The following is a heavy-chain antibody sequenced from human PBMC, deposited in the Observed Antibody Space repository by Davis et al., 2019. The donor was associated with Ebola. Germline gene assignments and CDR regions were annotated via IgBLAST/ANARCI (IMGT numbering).Heavy chain of an antibody. D-gene: IGHD1-1*01. J-gene: IGHJ4*02. CDR3: GRGGDPRYTDY. Sequence: GESLKISCAASGFTFSSYSMNWVRQAPGKGLEWVSYISANSVSIYNADSVRGRFTISRDNAENSLFLQMNSLRVEDTAVYHCGRGGDPRYTDYWGQGTLVTVSS. CDR2: ISANSVSI. V-gene: IGHV3-48*04. CDR1: GFTFSSYS.